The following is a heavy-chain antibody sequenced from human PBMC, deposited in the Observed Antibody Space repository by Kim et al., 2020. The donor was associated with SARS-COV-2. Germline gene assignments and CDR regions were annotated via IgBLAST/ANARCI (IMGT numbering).Heavy chain of an antibody. CDR2: INPSGGIT. Sequence: ASVKVSCKASGYTFTSYYMHWVRQAPRQGLEWMGIINPSGGITSYAQKIQGRVTMTRDTSTSTVYMELSSLRSEDTAVYYCARARQLKGGRFGELAFDPWGQGALGTVSS. V-gene: IGHV1-46*01. J-gene: IGHJ5*02. CDR3: ARARQLKGGRFGELAFDP. CDR1: GYTFTSYY. D-gene: IGHD3-3*01.